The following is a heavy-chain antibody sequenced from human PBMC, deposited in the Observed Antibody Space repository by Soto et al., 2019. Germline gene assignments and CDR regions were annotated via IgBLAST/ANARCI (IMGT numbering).Heavy chain of an antibody. CDR2: IYSGGST. Sequence: EVRLVESGGGLVQPGGSLRLSCAASGFTVSSNSMSWVRQAPGKGLEWVSVIYSGGSTYYADSVKGRFTTSRDNSRNTLYLRMNRLRAEDTAVYYCPSPLILTYYDFWSGYPIDYWGQGTLVTVSS. CDR3: PSPLILTYYDFWSGYPIDY. CDR1: GFTVSSNS. D-gene: IGHD3-3*01. V-gene: IGHV3-66*01. J-gene: IGHJ4*02.